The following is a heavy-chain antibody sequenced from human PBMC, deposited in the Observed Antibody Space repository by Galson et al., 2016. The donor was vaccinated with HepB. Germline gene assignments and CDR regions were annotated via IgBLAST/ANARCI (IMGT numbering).Heavy chain of an antibody. D-gene: IGHD5-24*01. V-gene: IGHV3-7*05. J-gene: IGHJ4*02. Sequence: SLRLSCAASGFTFSSFWMSWVRQAPGKGLEWVANIKQDGSEKSYVDSVKGRFTISRDNAKNSLFLQMNSLRAYDTAVYYCARAIATSYWGQGALVTVSS. CDR2: IKQDGSEK. CDR3: ARAIATSY. CDR1: GFTFSSFW.